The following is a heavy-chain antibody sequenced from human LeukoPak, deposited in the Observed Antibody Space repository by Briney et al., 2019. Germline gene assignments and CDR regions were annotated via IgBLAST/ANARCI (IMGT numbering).Heavy chain of an antibody. CDR3: ARRSSLFGGTYDDC. CDR2: IYPSDSDH. J-gene: IGHJ5*01. CDR1: GSSFTSYW. Sequence: LGESLKISCKGSGSSFTSYWIGGLRQLPGKGLDWLGIIYPSDSDHRYSPSFQGQVTISADTSISQTYLQWSSLQAADTAMYYCARRSSLFGGTYDDCGGPGTLVSAS. V-gene: IGHV5-51*01. D-gene: IGHD4-23*01.